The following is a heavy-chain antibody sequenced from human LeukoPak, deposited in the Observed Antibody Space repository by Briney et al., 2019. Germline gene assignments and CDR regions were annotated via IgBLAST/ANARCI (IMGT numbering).Heavy chain of an antibody. V-gene: IGHV3-66*01. CDR1: GFTFSSYW. Sequence: GGSLRLSCAASGFTFSSYWMHWVRQALGKGLVWVSVIYSGGSTYYADSVKGRFTISRDNSKNTLYLQMNSLRAEDTAVYYCARDGTKYYYGSGSYYPDYWGQGTLVTVSS. CDR3: ARDGTKYYYGSGSYYPDY. J-gene: IGHJ4*02. D-gene: IGHD3-10*01. CDR2: IYSGGST.